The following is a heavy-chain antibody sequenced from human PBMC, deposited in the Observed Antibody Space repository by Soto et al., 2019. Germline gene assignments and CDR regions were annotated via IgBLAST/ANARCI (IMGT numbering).Heavy chain of an antibody. CDR2: IYHSGST. CDR1: GGSISSSNW. Sequence: SSETLSLTCAVSGGSISSSNWWSWVRQPPGKGLEWIGEIYHSGSTNYNPSLKSRVTISVDKSKNQFSLKLSSVTAADTTVYYCARVPPGLSQQLAQGYWGQGTLVTVSS. CDR3: ARVPPGLSQQLAQGY. V-gene: IGHV4-4*02. J-gene: IGHJ4*02. D-gene: IGHD6-13*01.